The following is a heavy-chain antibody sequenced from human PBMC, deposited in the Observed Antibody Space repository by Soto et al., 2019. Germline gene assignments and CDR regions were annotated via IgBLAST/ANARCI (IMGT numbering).Heavy chain of an antibody. CDR3: ARDRRVSGSYFDF. V-gene: IGHV3-33*01. CDR1: GFTFSSYG. CDR2: IWYDGSNK. Sequence: LRLSCAASGFTFSSYGMHWVRQAPGKGLEWVAIIWYDGSNKYYADSVKGRFTISRDNSRNTLYLQMNSLRAEDTAVYYCARDRRVSGSYFDFWGQGTLVTVSS. D-gene: IGHD1-26*01. J-gene: IGHJ4*02.